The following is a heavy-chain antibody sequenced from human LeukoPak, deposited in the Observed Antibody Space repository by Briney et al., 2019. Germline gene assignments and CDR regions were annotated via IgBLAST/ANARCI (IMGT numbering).Heavy chain of an antibody. D-gene: IGHD6-13*01. CDR3: ARDQGQEPTSAAGAFDY. CDR2: ISSSSSYI. J-gene: IGHJ4*02. CDR1: GFTFSSYR. V-gene: IGHV3-21*01. Sequence: PGGSLRLSCAASGFTFSSYRMNWVRQAPGKGLEWVSSISSSSSYIYYADSVKGRFTISRDNVKNSLYLQMNSLRAEDTAVYYCARDQGQEPTSAAGAFDYWGQGTLVTVSS.